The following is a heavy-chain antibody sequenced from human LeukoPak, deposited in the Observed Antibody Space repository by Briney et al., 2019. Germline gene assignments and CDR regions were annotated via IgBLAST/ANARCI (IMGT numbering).Heavy chain of an antibody. J-gene: IGHJ3*02. V-gene: IGHV3-30-3*01. CDR3: ARGRSSGPPDAFDI. D-gene: IGHD3-22*01. CDR1: GFTFSSYA. CDR2: ISYDGSNK. Sequence: PGRSLRLSCAASGFTFSSYAMHWVRQAPGKGLEWVAVISYDGSNKYYADSVKGRFTISRDNSKNTLYLQMNSLRAEGTAVYYCARGRSSGPPDAFDIWGQGTMVTVSS.